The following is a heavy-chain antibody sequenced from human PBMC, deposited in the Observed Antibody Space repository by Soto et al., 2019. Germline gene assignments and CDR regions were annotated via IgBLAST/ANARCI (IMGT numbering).Heavy chain of an antibody. CDR3: ARDSLALFDS. CDR1: DGSVSSGSYY. CDR2: IYSSGST. Sequence: KPSETLSLTCTVSDGSVSSGSYYWTWIRQPPGKGLEWIGYIYSSGSTLYNPSLKSRVIISVDQSMNQFSLKLSSVTAADTAVYYCARDSLALFDSWGQGTLVTVSS. V-gene: IGHV4-61*01. D-gene: IGHD5-12*01. J-gene: IGHJ4*02.